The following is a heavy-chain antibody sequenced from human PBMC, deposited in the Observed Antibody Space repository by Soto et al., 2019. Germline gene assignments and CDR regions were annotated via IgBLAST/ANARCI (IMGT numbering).Heavy chain of an antibody. CDR1: GGTFRNYA. Sequence: QVQLVQSGAEVKKPGSSVKVSCKTSGGTFRNYAINWVRQAPGQGLEWMGGSVPIVGTANYAQKFQGRVTITADESTSTGYMDVRSLRTEDTAVYYCARGTGSHVDYWGQGTLVTVSS. D-gene: IGHD3-9*01. CDR2: SVPIVGTA. V-gene: IGHV1-69*01. J-gene: IGHJ4*02. CDR3: ARGTGSHVDY.